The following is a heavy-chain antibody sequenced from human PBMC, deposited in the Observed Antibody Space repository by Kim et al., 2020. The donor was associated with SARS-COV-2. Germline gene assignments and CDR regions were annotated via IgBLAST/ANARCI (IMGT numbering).Heavy chain of an antibody. Sequence: SETLSLTCTVSGGSISSSSYYWGWIRQPPGKGLEWIGSIYYSGSTYYNPSLKSRVTISVDTSKNQFSLKLSSVTAADTAGYYCARNYDSSGYYRAIDYWGQGTLVTVSS. D-gene: IGHD3-22*01. CDR3: ARNYDSSGYYRAIDY. CDR2: IYYSGST. J-gene: IGHJ4*02. CDR1: GGSISSSSYY. V-gene: IGHV4-39*01.